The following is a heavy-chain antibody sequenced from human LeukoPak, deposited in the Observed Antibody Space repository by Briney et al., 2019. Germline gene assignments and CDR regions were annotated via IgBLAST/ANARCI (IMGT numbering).Heavy chain of an antibody. V-gene: IGHV3-23*01. J-gene: IGHJ3*02. D-gene: IGHD5-18*01. CDR2: IRGGGAVA. CDR3: GKSSSSYGNDALDI. CDR1: GFTFDAYA. Sequence: GGSLRLSCAASGFTFDAYAMHWVRQAPGKGLEWVSVIRGGGAVAFYADSVKGRFAISRDNSRNTLYLHLNSLRADDTAVYYCGKSSSSYGNDALDIWGQGTMVTVSS.